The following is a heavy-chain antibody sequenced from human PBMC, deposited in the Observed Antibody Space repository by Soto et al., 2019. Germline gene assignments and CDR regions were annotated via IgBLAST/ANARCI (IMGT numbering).Heavy chain of an antibody. J-gene: IGHJ6*02. CDR3: ARGTTIFGVAPRALPPDV. CDR1: GGTFTSYA. V-gene: IGHV1-69*01. Sequence: QVPLVQSGAEVKKPGSSVKVSCKAIGGTFTSYAITWLRQAPGPGLEWMGETIPILDRSAYAPKFRGRLTMTADESTTIAYIELSSLRSDDTAVYYCARGTTIFGVAPRALPPDVWGQGTAVTVSS. CDR2: TIPILDRS. D-gene: IGHD3-3*01.